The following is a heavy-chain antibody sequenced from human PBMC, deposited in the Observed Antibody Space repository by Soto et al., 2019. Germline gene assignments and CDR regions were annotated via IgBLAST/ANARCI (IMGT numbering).Heavy chain of an antibody. CDR2: IKKDGSDK. V-gene: IGHV3-7*03. Sequence: PGGSLRLSCAASGFTFSYYWMTWIRQAPGKGLEWVANIKKDGSDKYYVDSVKGRFTISRDNANNSLYLQMTSLRAEDTAIYYCVRDPSYSGYGDLLFDYWGQGTLVTVSS. CDR3: VRDPSYSGYGDLLFDY. J-gene: IGHJ4*02. CDR1: GFTFSYYW. D-gene: IGHD4-17*01.